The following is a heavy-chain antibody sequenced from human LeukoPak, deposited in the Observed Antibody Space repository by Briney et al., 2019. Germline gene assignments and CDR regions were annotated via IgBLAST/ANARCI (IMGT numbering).Heavy chain of an antibody. CDR3: ARGRSRVGYSSSFYYYYGMDV. V-gene: IGHV1-2*02. CDR2: INPNSGGK. J-gene: IGHJ6*02. CDR1: GYTFTGYY. D-gene: IGHD6-13*01. Sequence: ASVKVSCKASGYTFTGYYMHWVRQAPGQGLEWMGWINPNSGGKNYAQKFQGRVTMTRDTSISTAYMELSRLRSDDTAVYYCARGRSRVGYSSSFYYYYGMDVWGQGTMVTVSS.